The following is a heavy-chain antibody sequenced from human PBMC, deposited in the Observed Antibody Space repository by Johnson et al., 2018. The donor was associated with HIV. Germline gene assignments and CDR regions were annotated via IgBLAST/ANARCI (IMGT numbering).Heavy chain of an antibody. D-gene: IGHD3-22*01. CDR1: GFTFSTYW. CDR3: ARGQGYYDDSSGPTLNAFDI. CDR2: IKQDGSEK. J-gene: IGHJ3*02. V-gene: IGHV3-7*01. Sequence: EVQLVESGGGLVQPGGSLILSCAASGFTFSTYWMTWVRQAPGKGLEWVANIKQDGSEKYYVDSVKGRFTISRDNSKNTLYLQMNSLRAEDTAVYYCARGQGYYDDSSGPTLNAFDIWGQGTMVTVSS.